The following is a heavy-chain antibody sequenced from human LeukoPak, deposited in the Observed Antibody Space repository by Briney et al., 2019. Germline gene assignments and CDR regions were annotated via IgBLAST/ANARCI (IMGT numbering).Heavy chain of an antibody. J-gene: IGHJ4*02. CDR3: AVDHAVASQRTASDY. CDR2: ISAYNGNT. Sequence: ASVKVSCKASGYTFTSYGISWVRQAPGQGLEWMGWISAYNGNTNYAQKLQGRVTMTTDTSTSTAYMKLRSLRSDDTAVYYCAVDHAVASQRTASDYWGQGTLVTASS. D-gene: IGHD6-19*01. V-gene: IGHV1-18*01. CDR1: GYTFTSYG.